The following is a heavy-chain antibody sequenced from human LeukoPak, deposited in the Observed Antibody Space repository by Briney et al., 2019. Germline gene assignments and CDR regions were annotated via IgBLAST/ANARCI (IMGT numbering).Heavy chain of an antibody. CDR3: ARVSYARVFDY. J-gene: IGHJ4*02. CDR2: INSDGSST. V-gene: IGHV3-74*01. CDR1: GFTFSSYW. Sequence: GGSLRLSCAASGFTFSSYWMHWVRHAPGKGLVWVSRINSDGSSTSYADSVKGRFTISRDNAKNTLYLQMNSLRAEDTAVYYCARVSYARVFDYWGQGTLVTVPS.